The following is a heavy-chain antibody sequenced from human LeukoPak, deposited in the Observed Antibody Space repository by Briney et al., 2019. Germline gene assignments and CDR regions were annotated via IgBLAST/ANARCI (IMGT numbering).Heavy chain of an antibody. CDR1: GGSISSGSYY. CDR3: ARGYDSRNDY. CDR2: IYTSGST. V-gene: IGHV4-61*02. Sequence: PSETLSLTCTVSGGSISSGSYYWSWIRQPAGKGLEWIGRIYTSGSTNYNPSLKSRVTISVDTSKNQFSLKLSSVTAADTAVYYCARGYDSRNDYWGQGTLVTVSS. D-gene: IGHD3-22*01. J-gene: IGHJ4*02.